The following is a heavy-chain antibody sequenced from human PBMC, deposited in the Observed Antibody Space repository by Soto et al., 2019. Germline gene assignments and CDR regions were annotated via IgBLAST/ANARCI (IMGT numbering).Heavy chain of an antibody. V-gene: IGHV3-23*01. CDR2: ISGSGGST. Sequence: GGSLRLSCAASGFTFSSYAMSWVRQAPGKGLEWVSAISGSGGSTYYADSVKGRFTISRDNSKNTLYLQMNSLRAEDTAEFYFAEVGGYRFPETLYFGMDGWGQETTVTVSS. CDR3: AEVGGYRFPETLYFGMDG. D-gene: IGHD5-12*01. CDR1: GFTFSSYA. J-gene: IGHJ6*02.